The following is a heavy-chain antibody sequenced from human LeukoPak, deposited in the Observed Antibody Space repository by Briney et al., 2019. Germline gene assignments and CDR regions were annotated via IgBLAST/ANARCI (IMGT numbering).Heavy chain of an antibody. CDR1: GDSVSSNSGA. CDR3: AREEGVRGVIPRGWFDP. J-gene: IGHJ5*02. Sequence: SQTLSLTCAISGDSVSSNSGAWNWIRQSPSRGLEWLGRTYYRSKWYSDYAVSVKSRITINSDTFKKQFSLQLNSVTPEDTAVYYCAREEGVRGVIPRGWFDPWGQGTLVTVSS. V-gene: IGHV6-1*01. CDR2: TYYRSKWYS. D-gene: IGHD3-10*01.